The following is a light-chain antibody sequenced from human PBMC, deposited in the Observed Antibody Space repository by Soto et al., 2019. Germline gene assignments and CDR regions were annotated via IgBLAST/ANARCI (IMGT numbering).Light chain of an antibody. V-gene: IGKV1-5*03. CDR1: QSISTW. Sequence: DLQMTQSPSALSASVGDRVTITCRASQSISTWLAWYQQKPGKTLKLLIYKASSLEGAVPSRFSGSGSRAEFNITLTSLPDDDFATYYYQRYNTSPRTFGGGTTVDTK. J-gene: IGKJ4*01. CDR3: QRYNTSPRT. CDR2: KAS.